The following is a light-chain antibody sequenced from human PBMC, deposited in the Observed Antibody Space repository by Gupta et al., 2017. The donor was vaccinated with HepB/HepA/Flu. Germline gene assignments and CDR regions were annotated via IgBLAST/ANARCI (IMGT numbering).Light chain of an antibody. CDR2: YSS. J-gene: IGKJ1*01. CDR1: QNIGSS. V-gene: IGKV6D-21*02. Sequence: IVLTQSPDFQSVTPKEKVTTTCRASQNIGSSLHWYQQKPDQSPKLLIKYSSQSISGVPSRFSGSGSGTDFTLTINGLEAEDVAAYYCYQSRSLPRTFGQGTKVEIK. CDR3: YQSRSLPRT.